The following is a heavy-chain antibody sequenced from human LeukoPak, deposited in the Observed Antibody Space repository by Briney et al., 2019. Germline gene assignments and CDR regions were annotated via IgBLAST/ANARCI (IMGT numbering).Heavy chain of an antibody. CDR2: IYYSGST. J-gene: IGHJ4*02. CDR1: GGSISSHY. V-gene: IGHV4-59*11. CDR3: AKYSGSYFYYFDY. D-gene: IGHD1-26*01. Sequence: PSETLSLTCTVSGGSISSHYWSWIRQPPGKGLEWIGYIYYSGSTNYNPSLKSRVTISVDTSKNQFSLKLSSVTAADTAVYYCAKYSGSYFYYFDYWGQGTLVTVSS.